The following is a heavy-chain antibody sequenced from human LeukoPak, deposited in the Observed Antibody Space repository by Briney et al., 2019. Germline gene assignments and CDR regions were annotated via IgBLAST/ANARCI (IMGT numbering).Heavy chain of an antibody. J-gene: IGHJ4*02. V-gene: IGHV3-73*01. CDR2: IRSKANSYAT. D-gene: IGHD3-22*01. CDR1: GFTFSGSA. Sequence: PGGSLGLSCAASGFTFSGSAMHWVRQASGKGLEWVGRIRSKANSYATAYAASVKGRFTISRDDSKNTAYLQMNSLNTEDTAVYYCWFPAYYYDSSGYYSDYWGQGTLVTVSS. CDR3: WFPAYYYDSSGYYSDY.